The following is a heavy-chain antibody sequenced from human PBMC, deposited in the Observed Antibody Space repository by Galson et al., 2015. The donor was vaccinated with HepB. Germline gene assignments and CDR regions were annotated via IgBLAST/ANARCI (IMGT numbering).Heavy chain of an antibody. Sequence: ETLSLTCTVSGGSISSSSYYWGWVRQPPGKGLEWIGSIYYSGSTYYNPSLKSRVTISVDTSKNQFSLKLSSVTAADTAVYYCVGGYASGYWGQGTLVTVSS. J-gene: IGHJ4*02. V-gene: IGHV4-39*01. CDR3: VGGYASGY. CDR1: GGSISSSSYY. CDR2: IYYSGST. D-gene: IGHD6-25*01.